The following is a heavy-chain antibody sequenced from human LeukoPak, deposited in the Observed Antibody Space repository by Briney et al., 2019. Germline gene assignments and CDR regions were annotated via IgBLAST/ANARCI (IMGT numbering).Heavy chain of an antibody. J-gene: IGHJ4*02. CDR3: ARAQYSSSSGFFFDY. V-gene: IGHV3-21*01. D-gene: IGHD6-6*01. CDR2: ISGSGTVT. Sequence: GGSLRLSCAASGFSFSNHAMNWVRQAPGKGLEWVSIISGSGTVTYYADSVKGRFTISRDNAKNSLYLQMNSLRAEDTAVYYCARAQYSSSSGFFFDYWGQGTLVTVSS. CDR1: GFSFSNHA.